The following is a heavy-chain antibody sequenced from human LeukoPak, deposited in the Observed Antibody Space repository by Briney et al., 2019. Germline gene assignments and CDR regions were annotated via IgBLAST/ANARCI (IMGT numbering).Heavy chain of an antibody. D-gene: IGHD2-15*01. J-gene: IGHJ4*02. V-gene: IGHV1-2*02. CDR1: GYTFTGYD. CDR2: INPNSGGT. CDR3: AKLDLLGY. Sequence: ASVKVSCKASGYTFTGYDMHWVRQAPGQGLEWMGWINPNSGGTNYAQEFQGRVTMTRDTSITTAYMELSRLRSDDTAVYYCAKLDLLGYWGQGTLVTVSS.